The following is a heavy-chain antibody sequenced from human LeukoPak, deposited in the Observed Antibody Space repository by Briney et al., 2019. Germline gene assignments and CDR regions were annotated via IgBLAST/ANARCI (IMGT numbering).Heavy chain of an antibody. Sequence: RASVKVSCKASGGTFSSYAISWVRQAPGQGLEWMGRIIPILGIANYAQKFQGRVTITADKSTGTAYMELSSLRSEDTAVYYCARDLRTGDPDYWGQGTLVTVSS. D-gene: IGHD7-27*01. CDR3: ARDLRTGDPDY. CDR2: IIPILGIA. CDR1: GGTFSSYA. V-gene: IGHV1-69*04. J-gene: IGHJ4*02.